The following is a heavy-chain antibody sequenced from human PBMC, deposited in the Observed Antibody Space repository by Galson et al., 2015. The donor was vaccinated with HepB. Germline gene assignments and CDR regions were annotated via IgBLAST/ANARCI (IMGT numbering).Heavy chain of an antibody. CDR3: ARGQHWESTRYYFDY. Sequence: SLRLSCAASGFTFSSYWMSWVRQAPGKGLEWVANIKQDGSEKYYVDSVKGRFTISRDNAKNSLYLQMNSLRAEDTAVYYCARGQHWESTRYYFDYWGQGTLVTVSS. D-gene: IGHD1-26*01. V-gene: IGHV3-7*01. CDR1: GFTFSSYW. CDR2: IKQDGSEK. J-gene: IGHJ4*02.